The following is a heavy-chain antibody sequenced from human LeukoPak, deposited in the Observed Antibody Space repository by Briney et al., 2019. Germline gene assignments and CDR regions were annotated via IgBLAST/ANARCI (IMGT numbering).Heavy chain of an antibody. V-gene: IGHV1-69*13. CDR2: IIPIFGTA. D-gene: IGHD6-13*01. Sequence: GASVTVSCKASGGTFSSYAISWVRQAPGQGLEWMGGIIPIFGTASYAQKFQGRVTITADESTSTAYMELSSLRSEDTAVYYCASAEDSSSWPNDAFDIWGQETMVTVSS. J-gene: IGHJ3*02. CDR1: GGTFSSYA. CDR3: ASAEDSSSWPNDAFDI.